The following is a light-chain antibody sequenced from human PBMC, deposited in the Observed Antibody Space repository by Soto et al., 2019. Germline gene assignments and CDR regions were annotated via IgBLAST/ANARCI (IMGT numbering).Light chain of an antibody. CDR1: QSVNSAY. CDR3: QLYGSSPTWA. Sequence: EIVLTQSPGTLSLSPGERATLSCRASQSVNSAYVAWYQQNPGQAPRVLIYGASTRATGIPHRFSGSGSGTDFSLTISRLEPADSAMYYCQLYGSSPTWAFGQGTKVEIK. J-gene: IGKJ1*01. V-gene: IGKV3-20*01. CDR2: GAS.